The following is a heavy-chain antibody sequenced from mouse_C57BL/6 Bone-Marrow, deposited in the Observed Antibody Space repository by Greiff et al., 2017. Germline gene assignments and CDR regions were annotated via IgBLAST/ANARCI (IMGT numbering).Heavy chain of an antibody. J-gene: IGHJ2*01. CDR2: IDPSDSET. CDR3: ARKGVYYFDY. V-gene: IGHV1-52*01. Sequence: HVQLKQPGAELVRPGSSVKLSCKASGYTFTSYWMHWVKQRPIQGLEWIGNIDPSDSETHYNQKFKDKATLTVDKSSSTAYMQLSSLTSEDSAVXYCARKGVYYFDYGGQGTTLTVSS. CDR1: GYTFTSYW.